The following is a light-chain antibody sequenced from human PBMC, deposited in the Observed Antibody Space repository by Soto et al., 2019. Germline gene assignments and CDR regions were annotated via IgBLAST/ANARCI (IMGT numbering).Light chain of an antibody. V-gene: IGKV3-11*01. CDR3: QQRSSWPLT. CDR1: QSISSE. J-gene: IGKJ4*01. Sequence: EIVLTQSPVTLSLSPGERATLSCRASQSISSELAWYQQKPGQAPRLLIHDASNRATGIPARFSGSGSGTDFTFTISSLEPEDLAVYYCQQRSSWPLTFAVGTKVEIK. CDR2: DAS.